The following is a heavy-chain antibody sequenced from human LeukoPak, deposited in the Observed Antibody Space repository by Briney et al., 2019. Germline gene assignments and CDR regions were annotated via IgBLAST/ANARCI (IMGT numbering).Heavy chain of an antibody. CDR3: ASGRRDYSSSWFPY. J-gene: IGHJ4*02. CDR2: IYHSGST. V-gene: IGHV4-31*03. Sequence: PSETLSLTCTVSGGSTSSGGYYWSWIRQHPGKGLEWIGYIYHSGSTYYNPSLKSRVTISVDRSKNQFSLKLSSVTAADTAVYYCASGRRDYSSSWFPYWGQGTLVTVSS. D-gene: IGHD6-13*01. CDR1: GGSTSSGGYY.